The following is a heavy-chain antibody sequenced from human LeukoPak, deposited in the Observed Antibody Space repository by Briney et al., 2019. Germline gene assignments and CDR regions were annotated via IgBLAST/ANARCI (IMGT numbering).Heavy chain of an antibody. D-gene: IGHD2-21*02. CDR3: TRMTAGHDY. J-gene: IGHJ4*02. CDR2: INHSGYT. CDR1: GVSFDDYY. Sequence: SETLSLTCAASGVSFDDYYWAWVRQTPGKGLEWIGEINHSGYTNDSPSLKSRVTLSIDTSRKQFSLNLRSVTVADAGIYYCTRMTAGHDYWGQGTLVTVSS. V-gene: IGHV4-34*01.